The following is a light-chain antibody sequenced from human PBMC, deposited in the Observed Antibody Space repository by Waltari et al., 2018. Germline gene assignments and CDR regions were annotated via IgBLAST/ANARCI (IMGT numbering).Light chain of an antibody. CDR2: DAS. V-gene: IGKV3-11*01. J-gene: IGKJ4*01. CDR3: QQRSNWPLT. Sequence: DIVLTQSPATLSLSPGERATISCRASQRVSSYLAWYQQKPGQAPRLLIYDASNRATGIPARFSGSGSGTDFPLTISSLEPEDFAVYYCQQRSNWPLTFGGGTKVEIK. CDR1: QRVSSY.